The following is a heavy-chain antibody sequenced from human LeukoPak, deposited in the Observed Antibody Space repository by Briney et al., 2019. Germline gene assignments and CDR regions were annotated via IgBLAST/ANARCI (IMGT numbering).Heavy chain of an antibody. CDR3: ARDPPSRGTRYFDY. Sequence: PGGSLRLSCAASGFTFSSHALHWVRQAPGKGLEWVAVISSDGSYKYYADSVKGRFTISRDNAKNSLYLQMDSLRVEDTAVYYCARDPPSRGTRYFDYWGQGILVTVSS. CDR1: GFTFSSHA. V-gene: IGHV3-30*04. J-gene: IGHJ4*02. D-gene: IGHD3-16*01. CDR2: ISSDGSYK.